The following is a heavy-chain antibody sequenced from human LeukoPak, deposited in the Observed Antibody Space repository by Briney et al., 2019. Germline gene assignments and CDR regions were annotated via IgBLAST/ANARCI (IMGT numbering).Heavy chain of an antibody. CDR2: INWYGGST. J-gene: IGHJ4*02. D-gene: IGHD3-3*01. CDR3: ASEDYDFWSGYSVQRGIDY. CDR1: GFTFDDYG. Sequence: PGGSLRLSCAASGFTFDDYGKSWVRQAPGKGLEWVSGINWYGGSTGYADPVKGRCAISRDNAKNSLYLQMNNLRAEDTALYYCASEDYDFWSGYSVQRGIDYWGQGTLVTVSS. V-gene: IGHV3-20*04.